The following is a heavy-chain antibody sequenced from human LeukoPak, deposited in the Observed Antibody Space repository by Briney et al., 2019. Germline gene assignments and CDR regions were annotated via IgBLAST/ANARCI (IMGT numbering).Heavy chain of an antibody. CDR2: IKSKSDGGTI. D-gene: IGHD3-22*01. V-gene: IGHV3-15*01. Sequence: KPGGSLSLSCAASGFTFSKAWMNWVRQIPGKGLEWVGRIKSKSDGGTIDYAAPVKGRFTISRDNSQSTLYLQMNSLRAEETAVYYCARARNNYDSSGFSALDYWGQGTLVTVSS. CDR3: ARARNNYDSSGFSALDY. CDR1: GFTFSKAW. J-gene: IGHJ4*02.